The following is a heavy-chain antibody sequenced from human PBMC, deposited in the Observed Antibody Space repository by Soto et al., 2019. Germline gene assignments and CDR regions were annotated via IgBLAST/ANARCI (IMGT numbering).Heavy chain of an antibody. D-gene: IGHD1-26*01. CDR3: ARRGSGSYYDY. V-gene: IGHV3-33*08. CDR1: GFTFSTYG. Sequence: PGGSLRLSCAASGFTFSTYGMHWVRQAPGKGLEWVAVIWSDGSNKYYADSVKGRFTISRDNSKNTLYLQMNSLRAEDTAVYYCARRGSGSYYDYWGQGTLVTVSS. J-gene: IGHJ4*02. CDR2: IWSDGSNK.